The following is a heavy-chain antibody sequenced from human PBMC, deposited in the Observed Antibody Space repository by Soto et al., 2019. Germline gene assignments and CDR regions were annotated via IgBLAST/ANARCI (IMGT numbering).Heavy chain of an antibody. CDR3: ASFREGYSYGWSYYYGMDV. Sequence: ASVTVSCKASGYTFTCCGFSWVRQAPGQGLEWMGWISAYNGNTNYAQKLQGRLTMTTDTSTSTAYMELRSLRSDDTAVYYCASFREGYSYGWSYYYGMDVWGQGTTVTVSS. J-gene: IGHJ6*02. CDR2: ISAYNGNT. CDR1: GYTFTCCG. D-gene: IGHD5-18*01. V-gene: IGHV1-18*01.